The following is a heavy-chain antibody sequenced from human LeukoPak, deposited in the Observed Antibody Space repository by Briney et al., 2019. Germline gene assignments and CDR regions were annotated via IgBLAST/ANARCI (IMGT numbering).Heavy chain of an antibody. V-gene: IGHV3-23*01. CDR1: GFTFSSNA. Sequence: PGGSLRLSCAASGFTFSSNAMSWVRQAPGKGLEWVSAIRGSGGGTYYADSVKGRFTISSDNSKNTLYLQMNSLRAEDTAVYYCARGGYCSSTSCYASRRRHDAFDIWGQGTMVTVSS. J-gene: IGHJ3*02. D-gene: IGHD2-2*01. CDR2: IRGSGGGT. CDR3: ARGGYCSSTSCYASRRRHDAFDI.